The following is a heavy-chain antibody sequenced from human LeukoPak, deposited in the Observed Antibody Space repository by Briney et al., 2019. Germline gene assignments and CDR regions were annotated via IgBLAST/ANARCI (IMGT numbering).Heavy chain of an antibody. CDR1: GYSFTSYW. CDR2: IYPGDSDT. J-gene: IGHJ3*02. Sequence: GESLKISCKGSGYSFTSYWIGWVRQMPGKGLEWMGIIYPGDSDTRYSPSFQGQVTISADKSISTAYLQWSSLKASDTAMYYCARLGPPERITIFGVVGELAFDIWGQGTMVTVSS. D-gene: IGHD3-3*01. V-gene: IGHV5-51*01. CDR3: ARLGPPERITIFGVVGELAFDI.